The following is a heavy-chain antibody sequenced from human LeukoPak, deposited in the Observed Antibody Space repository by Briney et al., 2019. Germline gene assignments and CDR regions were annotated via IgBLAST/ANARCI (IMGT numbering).Heavy chain of an antibody. CDR3: AKTRPGPAATFYYYGLDV. CDR2: ISAGGGTT. Sequence: PGGSRRLSCAASGFTFSSYTMSWVRKAPGKGLEWVSVISAGGGTTYYADSVKGRFTISGDNSKNTLYLQMNSLRGEDTAVYYCAKTRPGPAATFYYYGLDVWGKGTTVTVSS. V-gene: IGHV3-23*01. CDR1: GFTFSSYT. D-gene: IGHD2-2*01. J-gene: IGHJ6*04.